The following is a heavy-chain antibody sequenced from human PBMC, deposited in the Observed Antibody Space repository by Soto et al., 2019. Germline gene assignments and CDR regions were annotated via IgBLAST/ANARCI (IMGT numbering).Heavy chain of an antibody. CDR1: GYTFTGYY. CDR2: INPNSGGT. CDR3: ARDRNPRPLPDSSGYYSYYFDY. V-gene: IGHV1-2*04. Sequence: QVQLVQSGAEVKKPGASVKVSCKASGYTFTGYYMHWVRQAPGQGLEWMGWINPNSGGTNYAQKFQGWVTMTRDTSISTAYMELSRLRSDDTAVYYCARDRNPRPLPDSSGYYSYYFDYWGQGTLVTVSS. J-gene: IGHJ4*02. D-gene: IGHD3-22*01.